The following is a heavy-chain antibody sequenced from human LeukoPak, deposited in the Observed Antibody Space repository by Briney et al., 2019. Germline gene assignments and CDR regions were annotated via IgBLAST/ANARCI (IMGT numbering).Heavy chain of an antibody. CDR2: IYYSGST. Sequence: SETLSLTCTVSGGSISSYYWSWIRQPPGKGLEWIGYIYYSGSTNYNPSLKSRVTISVDTSKNQFSLKLSSVTAADTAVYYCARNDPRGYCSSTSCYRIFDPWGQGTLDTVSS. CDR3: ARNDPRGYCSSTSCYRIFDP. V-gene: IGHV4-59*01. D-gene: IGHD2-2*02. CDR1: GGSISSYY. J-gene: IGHJ5*02.